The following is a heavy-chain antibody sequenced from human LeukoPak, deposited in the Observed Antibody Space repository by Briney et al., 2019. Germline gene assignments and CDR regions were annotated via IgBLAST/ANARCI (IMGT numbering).Heavy chain of an antibody. D-gene: IGHD3-10*01. CDR1: GFTFSSYL. CDR2: INQDGNDK. CDR3: ACVRGGY. V-gene: IGHV3-7*02. J-gene: IGHJ4*02. Sequence: GGSLRLSCAASGFTFSSYLIHWVRQAPGKGLEWLAAINQDGNDKYYLNSVKGRFTISRDNAKTSVFLQMNNLRADDTAVYYCACVRGGYWGQGTLVTVSS.